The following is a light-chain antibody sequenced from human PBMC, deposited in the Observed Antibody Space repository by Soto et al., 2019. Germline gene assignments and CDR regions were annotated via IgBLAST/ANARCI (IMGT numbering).Light chain of an antibody. CDR2: DAS. V-gene: IGKV1-13*02. CDR3: LLFISSPRA. CDR1: QGIGSA. J-gene: IGKJ4*01. Sequence: AIQLTQSPSSLSASIGDRVTITCRARQGIGSALAWYQQAPGKPPKLLIFDASTLENGVPSRFSGGGSGTVFPLTISSRQPEDFAIFYCLLFISSPRALGGGPKVEIK.